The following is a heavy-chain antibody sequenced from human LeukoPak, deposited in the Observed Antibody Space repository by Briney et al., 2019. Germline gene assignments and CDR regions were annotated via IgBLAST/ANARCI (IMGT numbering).Heavy chain of an antibody. CDR3: ARHQGLQIQRPQFDY. J-gene: IGHJ4*02. D-gene: IGHD5-18*01. CDR2: IYYSGST. CDR1: GGSISSSSYY. V-gene: IGHV4-39*01. Sequence: SETLSLTCTVSGGSISSSSYYWGWIRQPPGKGLEWIGSIYYSGSTYYNPSLKSRVTISVDTSKNQFSLKLSSVTAADTAVYYCARHQGLQIQRPQFDYWGQGTLVTVSS.